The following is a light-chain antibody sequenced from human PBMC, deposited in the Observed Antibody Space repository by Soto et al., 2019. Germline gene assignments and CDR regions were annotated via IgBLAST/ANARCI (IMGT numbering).Light chain of an antibody. J-gene: IGKJ4*01. CDR2: DAS. CDR1: QSVSSN. CDR3: QQYNNWPLT. Sequence: EIVMTQSPATLSVSPGERATLSCRAGQSVSSNLAWYQQKPGQAPRLLIYDASTRATGIPARFSGSGSGTEFTLTISSLQSEDFAVYYCQQYNNWPLTFGGGTNVEIK. V-gene: IGKV3-15*01.